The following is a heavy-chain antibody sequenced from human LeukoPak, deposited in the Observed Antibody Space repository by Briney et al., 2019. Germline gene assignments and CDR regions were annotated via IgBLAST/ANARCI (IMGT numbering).Heavy chain of an antibody. Sequence: PGGSLRLSCAASGFTLSNFWMSWVRQAPGKGLEWVANMERDGSVKNYVDAVKGRFTISRDNAKNTLFLQMNSLRGDDTAVYYCARESTEVTPGYWGQGTLVTVSS. V-gene: IGHV3-7*01. D-gene: IGHD4-23*01. CDR1: GFTLSNFW. CDR3: ARESTEVTPGY. CDR2: MERDGSVK. J-gene: IGHJ4*02.